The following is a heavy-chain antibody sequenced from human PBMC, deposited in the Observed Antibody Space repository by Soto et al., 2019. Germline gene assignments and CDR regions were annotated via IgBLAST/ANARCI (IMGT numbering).Heavy chain of an antibody. D-gene: IGHD3-16*01. CDR1: GFTFSDYY. CDR3: AKSLGGNSALSAFDS. V-gene: IGHV3-11*06. J-gene: IGHJ3*02. Sequence: QVQLVESGGGLVKPGGSLRLSCAASGFTFSDYYMSWLRQAPGKGLEWVSYISSSSSYTNYADSVKGRFTISRDNAKNSLYLQMNSLRAEDTAVYYCAKSLGGNSALSAFDSWGQGTMVTVSS. CDR2: ISSSSSYT.